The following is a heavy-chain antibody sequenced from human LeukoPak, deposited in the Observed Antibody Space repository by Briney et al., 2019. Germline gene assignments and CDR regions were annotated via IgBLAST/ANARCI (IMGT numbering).Heavy chain of an antibody. CDR3: ARRALRYCSSTSCPAQYYGVDV. Sequence: GGSLRLSCAASGFIFSSYWVSWVRQAPGKGLEWVTNIKEEGSEKYYVDCVKGRFTISRDNAKNSLYLQTNSLRAEDTAVYYCARRALRYCSSTSCPAQYYGVDVWGKGTTVTVSS. V-gene: IGHV3-7*03. CDR2: IKEEGSEK. D-gene: IGHD2-2*01. CDR1: GFIFSSYW. J-gene: IGHJ6*04.